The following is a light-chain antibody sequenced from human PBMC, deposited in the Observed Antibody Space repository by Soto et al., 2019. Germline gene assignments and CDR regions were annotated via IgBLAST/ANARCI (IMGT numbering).Light chain of an antibody. CDR2: YDS. CDR1: NIGSKS. Sequence: SYELTQPPSVSVAPGKTARITCGGNNIGSKSVHWYQPKPGQAPVLVIYYDSDRPSGIPERFSGSNSGNTAPLTISRVQDGDEADYYCQVWDSSSDHVVFGGGTELTVL. CDR3: QVWDSSSDHVV. V-gene: IGLV3-21*04. J-gene: IGLJ2*01.